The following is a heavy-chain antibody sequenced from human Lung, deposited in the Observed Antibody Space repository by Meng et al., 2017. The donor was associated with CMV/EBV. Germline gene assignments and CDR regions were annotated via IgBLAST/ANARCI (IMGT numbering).Heavy chain of an antibody. CDR3: ARDRDPAGDAFDI. D-gene: IGHD2-2*01. J-gene: IGHJ3*02. CDR2: SNWNGGST. CDR1: GFTFDDYG. V-gene: IGHV3-20*04. Sequence: GESXMISCAASGFTFDDYGMSWVRQAPGKGLGWGSGSNWNGGSTGYADPVRGGFTISRDNAKNSLYLQMNSLRAEDTALYYCARDRDPAGDAFDIWDQGTXVTVSS.